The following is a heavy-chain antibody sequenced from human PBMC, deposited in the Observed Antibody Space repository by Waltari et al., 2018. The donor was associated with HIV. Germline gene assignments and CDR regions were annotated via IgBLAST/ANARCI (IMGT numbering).Heavy chain of an antibody. Sequence: QVQLVQSGAEMKKPAASVKVSCKASGYTFTYYGITWVRQAPGQGLEWMGWISAYNGNTNSAQKLQGRVTMTTDTSTSTAYMELRSLRSDDTAMYYCARALGYCRGGSCDNLDFWGQGTLVTVSS. V-gene: IGHV1-18*01. CDR2: ISAYNGNT. CDR1: GYTFTYYG. D-gene: IGHD2-15*01. J-gene: IGHJ4*02. CDR3: ARALGYCRGGSCDNLDF.